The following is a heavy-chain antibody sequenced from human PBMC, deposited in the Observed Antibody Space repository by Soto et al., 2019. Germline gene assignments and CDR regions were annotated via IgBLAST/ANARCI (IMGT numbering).Heavy chain of an antibody. J-gene: IGHJ4*02. CDR1: GYTFTSYG. D-gene: IGHD5-12*01. CDR2: ISAYNGNT. Sequence: QVQLVQSGAEVKKPGASVKVSCKASGYTFTSYGINWVRQAPGQGLEWMGWISAYNGNTHYAQKLQGRVTMTTDTSTSTSSMELRSLRSDDTAVYYCARAQSGYDFAYWGQGTLVTVSS. V-gene: IGHV1-18*01. CDR3: ARAQSGYDFAY.